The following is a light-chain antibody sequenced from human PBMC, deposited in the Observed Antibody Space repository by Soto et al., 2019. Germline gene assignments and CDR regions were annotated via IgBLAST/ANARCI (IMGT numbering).Light chain of an antibody. CDR1: QFVSNC. V-gene: IGKV1-5*01. J-gene: IGKJ4*01. CDR2: DAS. Sequence: DIQMTQSPSTLSASVLDRVTITCRASQFVSNCFARYQQKPGRAPRLLIYDASNLETGVPSRFIGSGSGTEFSLTITGLQPDDSATYYCQQYYSFRLTFGGGTRVEIK. CDR3: QQYYSFRLT.